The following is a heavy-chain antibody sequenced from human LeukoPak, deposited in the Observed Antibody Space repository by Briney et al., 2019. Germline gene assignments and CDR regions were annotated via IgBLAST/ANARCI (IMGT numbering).Heavy chain of an antibody. CDR3: AKSLSRELLYAFDI. V-gene: IGHV3-9*01. J-gene: IGHJ3*02. D-gene: IGHD1-26*01. CDR2: ISWNSGSI. Sequence: PGRSLRLSCAASGFTFDDYAMHWVRQAPGKGLEWVSGISWNSGSIGYADSVKGRFTISRDNAKNSLYLQMNSLRAEDTALYYCAKSLSRELLYAFDIWGQGTRVTVSS. CDR1: GFTFDDYA.